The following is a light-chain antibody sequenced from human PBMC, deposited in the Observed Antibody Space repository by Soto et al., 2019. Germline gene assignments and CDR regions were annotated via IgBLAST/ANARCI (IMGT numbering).Light chain of an antibody. CDR1: SSDVGGYNS. CDR3: SSHSGTTNFYV. V-gene: IGLV2-8*01. J-gene: IGLJ1*01. Sequence: QSALTQPPSASGSPGQSVTISCTGTSSDVGGYNSVSWFQQRPGKAPKLLIYEVTKQASGVPDRFSGSKSGNTASLTVSGLRDEDEADYYCSSHSGTTNFYVFGTGTKLTVL. CDR2: EVT.